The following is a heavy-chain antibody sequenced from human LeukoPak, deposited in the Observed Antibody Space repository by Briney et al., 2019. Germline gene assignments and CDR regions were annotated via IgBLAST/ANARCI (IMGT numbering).Heavy chain of an antibody. CDR1: GFTFDDYA. CDR2: ISWNSGSI. Sequence: GRSLRLSCAASGFTFDDYAMHWVRQAPGKGLEWVSGISWNSGSIGYADSVKGRFTISRDNAKNSLYLQMNSLRAEDTAVYYCARDKMGYDYVWGSYYYFDYWGQGTLVTVSS. V-gene: IGHV3-9*01. CDR3: ARDKMGYDYVWGSYYYFDY. J-gene: IGHJ4*02. D-gene: IGHD3-16*01.